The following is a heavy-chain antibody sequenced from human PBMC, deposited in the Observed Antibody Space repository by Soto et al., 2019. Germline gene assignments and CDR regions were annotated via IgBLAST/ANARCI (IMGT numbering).Heavy chain of an antibody. Sequence: QVQLVESGEGVVKLGRSLSLSFPRPDFTLSSYGIHWVRQGPGRGREWVAVIWYDGTNKYYADSLTGRFTISRDDSKNTLYLQMNSLRAEDTAVYYCARGPMTTVTTWGDWYFDLWGRGTLVTVSA. CDR2: IWYDGTNK. CDR1: DFTLSSYG. J-gene: IGHJ2*01. V-gene: IGHV3-33*01. CDR3: ARGPMTTVTTWGDWYFDL. D-gene: IGHD4-17*01.